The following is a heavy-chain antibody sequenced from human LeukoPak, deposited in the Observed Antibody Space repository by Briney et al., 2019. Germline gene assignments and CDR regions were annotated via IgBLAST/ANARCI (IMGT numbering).Heavy chain of an antibody. Sequence: ASVTVSCKASGYTFTSYYMHWVRQAPGQGLEWMGIINPSGGSTSYAQKFQGRVTMTRDTSTSTVYMELSSLRSEDTAVYYCARDLEWLSSSISDAFDIWGQGTMVTVSS. CDR3: ARDLEWLSSSISDAFDI. CDR2: INPSGGST. V-gene: IGHV1-46*01. J-gene: IGHJ3*02. D-gene: IGHD3-3*01. CDR1: GYTFTSYY.